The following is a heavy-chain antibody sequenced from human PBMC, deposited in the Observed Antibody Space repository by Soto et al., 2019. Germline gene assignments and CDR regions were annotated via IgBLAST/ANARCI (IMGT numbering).Heavy chain of an antibody. CDR1: GGSFSGYY. V-gene: IGHV4-34*01. J-gene: IGHJ6*03. D-gene: IGHD6-13*01. Sequence: SETLSLTCAVYGGSFSGYYWRWIRQPPGKGLEWIGEINHIGSTNYNPSLKSRVTISVDTSKNQFSLKLSSVTAADTAVYYCARERKQQPPYYYYYFMDVWGKGTTVTVSS. CDR3: ARERKQQPPYYYYYFMDV. CDR2: INHIGST.